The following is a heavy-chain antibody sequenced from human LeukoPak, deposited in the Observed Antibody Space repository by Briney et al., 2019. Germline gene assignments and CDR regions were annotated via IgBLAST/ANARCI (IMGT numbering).Heavy chain of an antibody. J-gene: IGHJ4*02. CDR3: ARCGGTAMANGGYFGY. D-gene: IGHD5-18*01. Sequence: SETLSLTCTVSGGSISSSSYYWGWIRQPPGKGLEWIGSIYYSGSTYNNPSLKSRVTISVDTSKNQFSLKLSSVTAEDTAVYYCARCGGTAMANGGYFGYWGQGTLVTVSS. V-gene: IGHV4-39*01. CDR2: IYYSGST. CDR1: GGSISSSSYY.